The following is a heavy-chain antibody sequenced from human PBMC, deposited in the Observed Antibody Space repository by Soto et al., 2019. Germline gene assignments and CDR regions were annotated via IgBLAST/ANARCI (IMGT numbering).Heavy chain of an antibody. J-gene: IGHJ6*02. CDR3: AKDHIQLGFGELLSGRYYGMDV. V-gene: IGHV3-23*01. D-gene: IGHD3-10*01. CDR2: ISGSGGRT. CDR1: GFTFSSYA. Sequence: EVQLLESGGGLVQPGGSLRLSCAASGFTFSSYAMSWVRQAPGKGLEWDSTISGSGGRTYYADSVKGRFTISRDNSKNTLYLQMNTLRAEDTAVYYCAKDHIQLGFGELLSGRYYGMDVWGQGTTVTVSS.